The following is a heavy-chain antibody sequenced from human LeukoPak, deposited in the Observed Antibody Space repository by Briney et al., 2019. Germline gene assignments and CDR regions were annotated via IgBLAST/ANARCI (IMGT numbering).Heavy chain of an antibody. D-gene: IGHD3-22*01. J-gene: IGHJ3*02. V-gene: IGHV3-23*01. CDR2: ICGCGGRT. Sequence: GGSLRLSCAASGFPFSSYAMSWARQAPGKGREWVSAICGCGGRTYYALSVKGRFTLSRDYSKNTLYLQMTSLRAEDTAVSYCAKDLPVIVVVITVLDAFDIWGQGTMVTVSS. CDR3: AKDLPVIVVVITVLDAFDI. CDR1: GFPFSSYA.